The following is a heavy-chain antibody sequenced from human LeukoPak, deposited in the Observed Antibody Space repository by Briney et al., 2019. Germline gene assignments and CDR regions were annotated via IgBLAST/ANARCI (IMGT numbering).Heavy chain of an antibody. J-gene: IGHJ6*04. CDR1: GDSLTSGSRY. V-gene: IGHV4-61*09. CDR3: ARCMSELDYGDYAYYYHMDV. CDR2: FYSSTRT. D-gene: IGHD4-17*01. Sequence: SETLSLTCIVSGDSLTSGSRYWSWIRQPAGKGLEWIGHFYSSTRTTYNPSLESQVTISGDTAKNQFSLKLDSVTAADTAVYFCARCMSELDYGDYAYYYHMDVWGKGTTVTVSS.